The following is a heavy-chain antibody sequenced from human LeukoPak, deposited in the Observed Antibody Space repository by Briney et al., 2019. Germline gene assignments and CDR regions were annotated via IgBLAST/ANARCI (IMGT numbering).Heavy chain of an antibody. Sequence: GGSLRLSCAASGFTFSSYAMHWVRQAPGKGLEWVAVISYDGSNKYYADSVKGRFTISRDNSKNTLYLQMNSLRAEDTAVYYCAKQAPMIVGWGQGTLVTVSS. CDR1: GFTFSSYA. J-gene: IGHJ4*02. D-gene: IGHD3-22*01. V-gene: IGHV3-30-3*02. CDR3: AKQAPMIVG. CDR2: ISYDGSNK.